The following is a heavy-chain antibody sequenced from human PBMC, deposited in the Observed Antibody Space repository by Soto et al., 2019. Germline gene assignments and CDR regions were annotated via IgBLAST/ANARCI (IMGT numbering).Heavy chain of an antibody. V-gene: IGHV4-39*01. D-gene: IGHD2-21*02. Sequence: SETLSLTCTVTRDSINNRSYYWRWIRQPPGQGLDWLGSIYYSGRTYDNPSFKSRVSMSVDTSKNQCSLKLRSVTAADTALYYCARQRTSGVTQDYFDSWGQGSLVTVSS. CDR3: ARQRTSGVTQDYFDS. CDR2: IYYSGRT. J-gene: IGHJ4*02. CDR1: RDSINNRSYY.